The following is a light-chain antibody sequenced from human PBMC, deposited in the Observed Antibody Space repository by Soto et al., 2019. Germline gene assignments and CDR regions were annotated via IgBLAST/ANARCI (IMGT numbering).Light chain of an antibody. CDR1: TSNIGSNT. J-gene: IGLJ1*01. V-gene: IGLV1-44*01. Sequence: QSVLSQPPSASGTPGQRVTISCSGSTSNIGSNTVSWYQQLPQRAPKVVIYGNKIRPSGVPDRFSGSKSGTSASLAITGLQAEDEAEYYCQSFDAGVSGYVFGPGTKLTVL. CDR2: GNK. CDR3: QSFDAGVSGYV.